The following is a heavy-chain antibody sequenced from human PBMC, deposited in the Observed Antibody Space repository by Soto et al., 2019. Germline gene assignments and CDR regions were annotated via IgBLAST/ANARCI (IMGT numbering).Heavy chain of an antibody. J-gene: IGHJ4*02. CDR3: ARDLHHSSGSFGY. CDR1: GYTFSNYG. D-gene: IGHD3-22*01. Sequence: ASVKVSCKSSGYTFSNYGFSCVRQAPGQGLEWMGWISAYNGNTNYAQKLQGRVTMTTDTSTSTAYMELRSLRSDDTAVYYCARDLHHSSGSFGYWGQGTLVTVSS. CDR2: ISAYNGNT. V-gene: IGHV1-18*01.